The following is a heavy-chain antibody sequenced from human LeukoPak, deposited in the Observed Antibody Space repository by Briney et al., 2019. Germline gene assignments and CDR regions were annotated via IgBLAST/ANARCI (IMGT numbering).Heavy chain of an antibody. CDR2: ISAYNGNT. Sequence: ASVKVSCKASSYTFTSYGISWVRQAPGQGLEWMGWISAYNGNTNYAQKLQGRVTMTTDTSTSTAYMELRSLRSDDTAVYYCARDPLVVVAATYYYYYGMDVWGQGTTVTVSS. V-gene: IGHV1-18*01. J-gene: IGHJ6*02. CDR1: SYTFTSYG. CDR3: ARDPLVVVAATYYYYYGMDV. D-gene: IGHD2-15*01.